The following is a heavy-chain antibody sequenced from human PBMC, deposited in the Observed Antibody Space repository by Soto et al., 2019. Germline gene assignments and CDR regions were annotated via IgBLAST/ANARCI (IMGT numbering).Heavy chain of an antibody. CDR1: GGSISTDY. J-gene: IGHJ3*01. V-gene: IGHV4-59*01. CDR3: EISSSDYALPIHF. Sequence: SESLSLTCTVSGGSISTDYWSWIRQSPGKGLGWIGYIYYTGSTNYNPSLKSRVTISVDTSKSQFSRNLSSVTAAATVVYYYEISSSDYALPIHFWGQRT. D-gene: IGHD3-16*01. CDR2: IYYTGST.